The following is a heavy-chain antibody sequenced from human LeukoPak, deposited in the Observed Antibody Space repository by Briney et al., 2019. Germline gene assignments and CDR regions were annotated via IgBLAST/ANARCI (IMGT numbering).Heavy chain of an antibody. Sequence: HPGGSLRLSCAASGLTFSSYDMHWVRQATGKGLEWVSAIGTAGDTYYPGSVKGRYTISRDNSKNTLYLQMNSLRAEDTAVYYCARDAYYGSGKFDYWGQGTLVTVSS. J-gene: IGHJ4*02. CDR2: IGTAGDT. V-gene: IGHV3-13*01. CDR1: GLTFSSYD. CDR3: ARDAYYGSGKFDY. D-gene: IGHD3-10*01.